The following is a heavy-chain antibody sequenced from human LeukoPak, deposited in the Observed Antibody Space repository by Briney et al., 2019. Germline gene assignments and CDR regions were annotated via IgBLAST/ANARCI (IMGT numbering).Heavy chain of an antibody. CDR2: ISGSGGST. V-gene: IGHV3-23*01. CDR3: AKDPTGISFGLFDFWSGYYFDY. Sequence: GGSLRLSCAASGFTFSDYYMSWVRQAPGKGLEWVSAISGSGGSTYYADSVKGRFTISRDNSKNTLYLQMNSLRAEDTAVYYCAKDPTGISFGLFDFWSGYYFDYWGQGTLVTVSS. J-gene: IGHJ4*02. CDR1: GFTFSDYY. D-gene: IGHD3-3*01.